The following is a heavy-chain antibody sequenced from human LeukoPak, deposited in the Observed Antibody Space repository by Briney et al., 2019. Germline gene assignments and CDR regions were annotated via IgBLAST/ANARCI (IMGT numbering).Heavy chain of an antibody. V-gene: IGHV3-30*03. CDR1: GFTFDDYG. CDR3: ARHLSGVTGYSYGRGIDY. J-gene: IGHJ4*02. Sequence: GGSLRLSCAASGFTFDDYGMSWVRQAPGKGLEWVAVISYDGSNKYYADSVKGRFTISRDNAKKSLYLQMKSLRAEDTAVYYCARHLSGVTGYSYGRGIDYWGQGTLVTVSS. D-gene: IGHD5-18*01. CDR2: ISYDGSNK.